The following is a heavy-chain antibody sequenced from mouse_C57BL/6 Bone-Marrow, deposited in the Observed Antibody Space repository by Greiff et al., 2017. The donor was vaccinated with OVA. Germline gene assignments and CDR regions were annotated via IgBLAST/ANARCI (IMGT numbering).Heavy chain of an antibody. CDR1: GYTFTDYY. Sequence: EVQLQQSGPVLVKPGASVKMSCKASGYTFTDYYMNWVKQSHGKSLEWIGVINPYNGGTSYNQKFKGKATLTVDKSSSTAYMELNSLTSEDSAVYYCARKELGYSNYWFAYWGQGTLVTVSA. J-gene: IGHJ3*01. CDR2: INPYNGGT. D-gene: IGHD2-5*01. V-gene: IGHV1-19*01. CDR3: ARKELGYSNYWFAY.